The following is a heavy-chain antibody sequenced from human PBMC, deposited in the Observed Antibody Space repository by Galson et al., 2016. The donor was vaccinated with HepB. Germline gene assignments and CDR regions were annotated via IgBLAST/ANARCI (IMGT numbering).Heavy chain of an antibody. CDR3: ARHDSDYGDLHFDL. CDR1: GDIFNEDA. J-gene: IGHJ2*01. D-gene: IGHD4-17*01. CDR2: VIPILGLT. V-gene: IGHV1-69*10. Sequence: SVKVSCKASGDIFNEDAITWVRQASGQGLEWLGGVIPILGLTSSAQNFQGRVTITADKSTFTAYMELSSLTSADTAVYYCARHDSDYGDLHFDLWGRGTLVTVSS.